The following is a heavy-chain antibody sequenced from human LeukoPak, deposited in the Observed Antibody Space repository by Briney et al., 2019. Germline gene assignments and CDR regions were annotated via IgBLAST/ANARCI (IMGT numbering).Heavy chain of an antibody. CDR3: ARIAVAGTGLVY. CDR1: GGSISSGGYY. CDR2: IYYSGST. J-gene: IGHJ4*02. Sequence: SQTLSLTCTVSGGSISSGGYYWSWIRQHPGKGLEWIGYIYYSGSTYYNPSLKSRVTISVDTSKNQFSLKLSFVTAADTAVYYCARIAVAGTGLVYWGQGTLVTVSS. D-gene: IGHD6-19*01. V-gene: IGHV4-31*03.